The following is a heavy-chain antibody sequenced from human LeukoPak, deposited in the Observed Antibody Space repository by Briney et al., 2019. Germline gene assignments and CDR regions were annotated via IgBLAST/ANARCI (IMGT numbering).Heavy chain of an antibody. D-gene: IGHD6-6*01. J-gene: IGHJ4*02. CDR1: GYSISSGYY. CDR2: IYHSGST. Sequence: SETLSLTCAVSGYSISSGYYWGWIRQPPGKGLEWIGSIYHSGSTYYNPSLKSRVTISVGTSKNQFSLKLSSVTAADTAVYYCASLSYSSSSPYWGQGTLVTVSS. CDR3: ASLSYSSSSPY. V-gene: IGHV4-38-2*01.